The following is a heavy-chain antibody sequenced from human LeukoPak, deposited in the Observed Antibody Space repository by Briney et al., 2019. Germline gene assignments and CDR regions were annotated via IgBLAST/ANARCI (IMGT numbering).Heavy chain of an antibody. CDR1: GFTFSSYP. CDR2: ISGSGGST. CDR3: AKTPGATVTTNY. J-gene: IGHJ4*02. D-gene: IGHD4-17*01. V-gene: IGHV3-23*01. Sequence: PGGSLRLSCAASGFTFSSYPMSWVRQAPGKGLEWVSAISGSGGSTYYADSVKGRFTISRDNSKNTLYLQMNSLRVEDTAVYYCAKTPGATVTTNYWGQGTLVTVSS.